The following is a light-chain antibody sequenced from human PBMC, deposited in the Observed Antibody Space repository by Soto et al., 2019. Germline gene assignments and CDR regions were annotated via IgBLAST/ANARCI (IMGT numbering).Light chain of an antibody. CDR2: GAS. J-gene: IGKJ1*01. Sequence: EIVLTQSPGTLSLSPGERATLSFRASQSVRSNSLAWYQQKPGQAPRLLIFGASSKATGIPDRFSGSGSGTDFTLTITRLEPEDFAVYHCQQYGDSPRTFGQGTKVEVK. CDR3: QQYGDSPRT. CDR1: QSVRSNS. V-gene: IGKV3-20*01.